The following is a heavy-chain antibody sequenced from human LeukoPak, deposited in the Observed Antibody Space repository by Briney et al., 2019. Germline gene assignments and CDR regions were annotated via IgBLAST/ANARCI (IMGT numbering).Heavy chain of an antibody. CDR1: GYSISSDYY. CDR2: VYHSGTT. D-gene: IGHD6-13*01. CDR3: ARADNSSSWYERALYYYYYYMDV. Sequence: SETLSLTCTVSGYSISSDYYWGWIRQPPGKGLEWIGSVYHSGTTYYNPSLKSRVTISVDTSKNQFSLKLISVTAADTAVYYCARADNSSSWYERALYYYYYYMDVWGKGTTVTVSS. V-gene: IGHV4-38-2*02. J-gene: IGHJ6*03.